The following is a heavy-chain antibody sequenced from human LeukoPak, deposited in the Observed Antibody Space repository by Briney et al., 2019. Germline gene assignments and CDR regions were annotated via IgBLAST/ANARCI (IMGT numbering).Heavy chain of an antibody. Sequence: ASVKVSCKASGYTFTSYYMHWVRQAPGKGLEWMGIINPSGGSTSYAQKFQGRVTMTRDTSTSTVYMELSSLRSEDTAVYYCARFGYSGYDYSPHDDYWGQGTLVTVSS. V-gene: IGHV1-46*01. CDR3: ARFGYSGYDYSPHDDY. J-gene: IGHJ4*02. CDR2: INPSGGST. CDR1: GYTFTSYY. D-gene: IGHD5-12*01.